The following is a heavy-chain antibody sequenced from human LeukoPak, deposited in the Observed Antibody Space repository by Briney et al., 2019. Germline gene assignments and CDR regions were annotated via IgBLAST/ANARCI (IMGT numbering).Heavy chain of an antibody. Sequence: SETLSLTCTVSGGSISSSTYYWGWIRQPPGKGLEWIGSIYYSGSTYYNPSLKSRVTISVDTSKNQFSLKLSSVTAADTAVYYCARLSYDYVWGSYRYVEYWGQGTLVTVSS. CDR3: ARLSYDYVWGSYRYVEY. CDR1: GGSISSSTYY. V-gene: IGHV4-39*01. J-gene: IGHJ4*02. D-gene: IGHD3-16*02. CDR2: IYYSGST.